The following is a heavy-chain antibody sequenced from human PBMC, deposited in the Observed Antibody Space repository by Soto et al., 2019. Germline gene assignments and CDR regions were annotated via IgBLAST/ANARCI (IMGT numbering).Heavy chain of an antibody. CDR1: GGSISSSSYY. CDR2: IYYSGST. D-gene: IGHD6-6*01. CDR3: ARHGIEARLGYYYYYGMDV. Sequence: NPSETLSLTCTVSGGSISSSSYYWGWIRQPPGKGLEWIGSIYYSGSTYYNPSLKSRVTISVDTSKNQFSLKLSSVTAADTAVYYCARHGIEARLGYYYYYGMDVWGQGTTVTVSS. V-gene: IGHV4-39*01. J-gene: IGHJ6*02.